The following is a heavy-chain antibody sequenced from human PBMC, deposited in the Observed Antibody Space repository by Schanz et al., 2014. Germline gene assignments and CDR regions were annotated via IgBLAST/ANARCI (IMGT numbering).Heavy chain of an antibody. V-gene: IGHV3-23*04. Sequence: EADLVESGGGLIQRGESLRLSCSASGFSFSSYSMNWVRQAPGKGLEWVSTISASGGSTYYADSVKGRFTISRDNSKNTLYLQMNSLRAEDTAVYYCAKDLLYGAPMPLNHLDYWGQGTLVTVSS. CDR2: ISASGGST. D-gene: IGHD2-2*01. CDR1: GFSFSSYS. CDR3: AKDLLYGAPMPLNHLDY. J-gene: IGHJ4*02.